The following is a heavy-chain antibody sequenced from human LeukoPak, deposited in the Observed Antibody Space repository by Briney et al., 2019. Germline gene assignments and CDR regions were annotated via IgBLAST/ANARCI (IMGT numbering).Heavy chain of an antibody. J-gene: IGHJ6*03. CDR3: ARPYRSYYYMDA. Sequence: ASVKVSCKASAYTFTGYYMHWVRQAPGQGLEWMGWINPNSGGTNYAQKFQGRVTMTRDTSISTAYMELSRLRSDDTAVYYCARPYRSYYYMDAWGKGTTVTVSS. CDR2: INPNSGGT. D-gene: IGHD4-11*01. V-gene: IGHV1-2*02. CDR1: AYTFTGYY.